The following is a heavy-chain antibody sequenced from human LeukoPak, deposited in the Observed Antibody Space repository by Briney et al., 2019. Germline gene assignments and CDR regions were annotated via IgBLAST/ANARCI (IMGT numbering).Heavy chain of an antibody. D-gene: IGHD2-2*01. CDR2: INHSGST. CDR3: ARAAAALDAFDI. J-gene: IGHJ3*02. Sequence: TSETLSVTCAVYSGSFSGYYWSWIRQPPGKGLEWIGEINHSGSTNYNPSLKSRVTISVDTSKNQFSLKLSSVTAADTAVYYCARAAAALDAFDIWGQGTMVTVSS. CDR1: SGSFSGYY. V-gene: IGHV4-34*01.